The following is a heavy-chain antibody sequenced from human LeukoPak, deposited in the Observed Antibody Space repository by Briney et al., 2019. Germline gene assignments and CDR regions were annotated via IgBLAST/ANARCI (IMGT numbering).Heavy chain of an antibody. CDR1: GFTFSSYA. J-gene: IGHJ4*02. CDR2: NSGSGGST. CDR3: AKVDFLTGYYSPDY. D-gene: IGHD3-9*01. V-gene: IGHV3-23*01. Sequence: LPGGSLRLSCAASGFTFSSYAMSWVRQAPGKGLEWVSANSGSGGSTYYADSVKGRFTISRDNSKNTLYLQMNSLRAEDTAVYYCAKVDFLTGYYSPDYWGQGTLVTVSS.